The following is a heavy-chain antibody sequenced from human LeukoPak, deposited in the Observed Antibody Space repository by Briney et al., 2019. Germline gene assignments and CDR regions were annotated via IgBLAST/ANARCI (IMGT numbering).Heavy chain of an antibody. CDR1: GFAFSSYG. Sequence: GGSLRLSCAASGFAFSSYGMHWVRQAPGKGLEWVAVISYDGSNKYYADSVKGRFTISRDNSKNTLYLQMNSLRAEDTAVYYCAKDYGGNSACFFDYWGQGTLVTVSS. J-gene: IGHJ4*02. D-gene: IGHD4-23*01. V-gene: IGHV3-30*18. CDR2: ISYDGSNK. CDR3: AKDYGGNSACFFDY.